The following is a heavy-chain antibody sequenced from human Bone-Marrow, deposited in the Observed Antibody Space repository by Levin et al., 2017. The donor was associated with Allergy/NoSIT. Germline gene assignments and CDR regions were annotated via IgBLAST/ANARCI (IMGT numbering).Heavy chain of an antibody. V-gene: IGHV3-21*01. CDR2: ISSSSSYI. D-gene: IGHD6-25*01. Sequence: LSLTCAASGFTFSSYSMNWVRQAPGKGLEWVSSISSSSSYIYYADSVKGRFTISRDNAKNSLYLQMNSLRAEDTAVYYCARDESGRLKYWGQGTLVTVSS. CDR1: GFTFSSYS. J-gene: IGHJ4*02. CDR3: ARDESGRLKY.